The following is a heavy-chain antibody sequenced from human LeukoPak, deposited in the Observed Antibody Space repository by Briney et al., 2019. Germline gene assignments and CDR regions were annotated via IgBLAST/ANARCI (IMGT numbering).Heavy chain of an antibody. CDR1: GCIFSTYG. Sequence: PGGSLRLSCAASGCIFSTYGMHWVRQAPGKGLEWVAVIWYDGSNKYYVDSVKGRFTISRDNSKNTLYLQINSLRAEDTAVYYCAKDRDTAMEIDYWGQGALVTVSS. CDR2: IWYDGSNK. J-gene: IGHJ4*02. D-gene: IGHD5-18*01. CDR3: AKDRDTAMEIDY. V-gene: IGHV3-33*06.